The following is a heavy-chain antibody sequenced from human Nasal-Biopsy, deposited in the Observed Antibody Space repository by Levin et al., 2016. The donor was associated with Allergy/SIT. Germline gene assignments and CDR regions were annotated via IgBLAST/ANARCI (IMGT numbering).Heavy chain of an antibody. D-gene: IGHD6-13*01. V-gene: IGHV5-51*01. CDR3: VRHYQYSSWYLD. J-gene: IGHJ4*02. CDR2: INPGGSET. Sequence: GGSLRLSCKGSGYTFARYYIGWVRQMPGRGLEWMGLINPGGSETRYSPSFQGQVTLSVDNSISTAYLRWSSLKASDSATYYCVRHYQYSSWYLDWGQGTLVTVSS. CDR1: GYTFARYY.